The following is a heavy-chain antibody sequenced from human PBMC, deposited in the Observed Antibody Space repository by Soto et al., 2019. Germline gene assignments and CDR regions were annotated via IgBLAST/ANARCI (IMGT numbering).Heavy chain of an antibody. V-gene: IGHV1-69*06. CDR3: ARDPRDNTIFGVVKLYYYYGMDV. D-gene: IGHD3-3*01. CDR2: IIPIFGTA. CDR1: GGTFSSYA. J-gene: IGHJ6*02. Sequence: ASVKVSCKASGGTFSSYAISWVRQAPGQGLEWMGGIIPIFGTANYAQKFQGRVTITADKSTSTAYMELSSLRSEDTAVYYCARDPRDNTIFGVVKLYYYYGMDVWGQGTTVTVSS.